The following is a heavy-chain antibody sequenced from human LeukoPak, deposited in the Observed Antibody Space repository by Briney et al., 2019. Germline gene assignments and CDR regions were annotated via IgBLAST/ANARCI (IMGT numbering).Heavy chain of an antibody. D-gene: IGHD2-15*01. Sequence: PSETLSLTCTVSGGSISSGSYCWSWIRQPAGKGLEWIGRIYTSGSTNYNPSLKGRVTISVDKSKNQFSLKLSSVTAADTAVYYCARVHRWDVAATYYYYYYMDVWGKGTTVTVSS. J-gene: IGHJ6*03. CDR3: ARVHRWDVAATYYYYYYMDV. V-gene: IGHV4-61*02. CDR1: GGSISSGSYC. CDR2: IYTSGST.